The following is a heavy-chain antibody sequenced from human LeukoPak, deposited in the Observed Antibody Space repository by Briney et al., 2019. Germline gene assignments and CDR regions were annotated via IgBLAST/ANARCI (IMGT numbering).Heavy chain of an antibody. CDR3: ARLTGPLVGATTGNFDY. D-gene: IGHD1-26*01. CDR2: IYYSGST. Sequence: SETLSLTCTVSGGSISSSSYYWGWIRQPPGKGLEWIGSIYYSGSTYYNPSLKSRVTISVDRSKNQFSLKLSSVTAADTAVYYCARLTGPLVGATTGNFDYWGQGTLVTVSS. J-gene: IGHJ4*02. CDR1: GGSISSSSYY. V-gene: IGHV4-39*07.